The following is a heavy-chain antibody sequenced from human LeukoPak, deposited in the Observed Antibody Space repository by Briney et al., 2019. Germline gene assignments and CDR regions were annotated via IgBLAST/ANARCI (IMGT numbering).Heavy chain of an antibody. CDR3: VKDRTGTYTLDY. CDR1: GFPFSSFS. Sequence: GGSLRLSCAASGFPFSSFSMNWVRQAPGKGLEWVSYISSTSSSIYYADSVKGRFTVSRDNAKDSLYLQMNSLRDEDAAVYYCVKDRTGTYTLDYWGQGTLVTVSS. CDR2: ISSTSSSI. J-gene: IGHJ4*02. V-gene: IGHV3-48*02. D-gene: IGHD3-10*01.